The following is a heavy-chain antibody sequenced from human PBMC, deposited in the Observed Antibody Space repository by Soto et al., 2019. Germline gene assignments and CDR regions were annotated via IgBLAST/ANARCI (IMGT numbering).Heavy chain of an antibody. CDR2: IFYSGTT. D-gene: IGHD3-10*01. CDR1: GGSVSSGDHY. CDR3: ARHLSVRGVFDF. Sequence: SETLSLTCTVSGGSVSSGDHYWSWIRQPPGKGLECIGYIFYSGTTYYNPSLKSRVTISVDTSKNQFSLRLSSVAAADTAVYYCARHLSVRGVFDFWGQGTQVT. V-gene: IGHV4-30-4*01. J-gene: IGHJ4*02.